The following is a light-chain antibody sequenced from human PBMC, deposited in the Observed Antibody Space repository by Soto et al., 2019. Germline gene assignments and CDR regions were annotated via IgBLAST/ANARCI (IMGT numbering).Light chain of an antibody. J-gene: IGKJ1*01. CDR3: QQYGSSGT. CDR1: QYINTRL. CDR2: QTS. V-gene: IGKV3-20*01. Sequence: EIVLTQSPATLSSFPCDRVTLSCRASQYINTRLSWYQHRPGQAPRLLIYQTSIRAAGIPARFSASGSGTDFTLTISRLEPEDFAVYYCQQYGSSGTFGQGTKVDIK.